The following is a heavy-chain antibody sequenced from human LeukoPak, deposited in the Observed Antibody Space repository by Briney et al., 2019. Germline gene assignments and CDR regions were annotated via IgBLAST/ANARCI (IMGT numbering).Heavy chain of an antibody. CDR2: INQDGSEK. D-gene: IGHD6-19*01. J-gene: IGHJ4*02. CDR1: GCTFGSEW. V-gene: IGHV3-7*02. CDR3: ALQWLVRG. Sequence: GALELSCTASGCTFGSEWMGWRRQAPGKGLEWVANINQDGSEKYYVDSVKGRFTISRDNAKNSLYLQMNSLRAQDTAVYYCALQWLVRGGGQGTLVTVSS.